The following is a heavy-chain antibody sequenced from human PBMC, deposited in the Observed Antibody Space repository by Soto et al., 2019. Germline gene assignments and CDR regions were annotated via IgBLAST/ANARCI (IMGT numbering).Heavy chain of an antibody. CDR2: IKQDGSEK. D-gene: IGHD4-4*01. V-gene: IGHV3-7*05. J-gene: IGHJ6*02. Sequence: EVQLVESGGGLVQPGGSLRLSCAASGFTFSSYWMSWVRQAPGKGLEWVANIKQDGSEKYYVDSVKGRFTISRDNAKNSLYLQINSLRAEDTAVYYCARTNYRRYYGMDVWGQGTTVTVSS. CDR3: ARTNYRRYYGMDV. CDR1: GFTFSSYW.